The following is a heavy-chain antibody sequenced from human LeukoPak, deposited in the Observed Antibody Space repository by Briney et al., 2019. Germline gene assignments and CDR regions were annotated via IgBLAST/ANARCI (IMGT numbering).Heavy chain of an antibody. D-gene: IGHD2-2*01. Sequence: GSVKVSCKASGYTFTGYYMHGVRQAPGEGLDGVGWINPNCWGTNYAKKCQGRVTMTRHTSSSTAYLEPSRMRTNDTAVYYCARDLRVPAAQSSYDYYYGMDGWGQGTTVTVSS. CDR3: ARDLRVPAAQSSYDYYYGMDG. J-gene: IGHJ6*02. CDR1: GYTFTGYY. V-gene: IGHV1-2*02. CDR2: INPNCWGT.